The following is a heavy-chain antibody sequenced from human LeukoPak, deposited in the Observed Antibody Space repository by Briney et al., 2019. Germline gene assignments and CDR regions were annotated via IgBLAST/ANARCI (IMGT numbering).Heavy chain of an antibody. CDR2: IRSKAYGGTT. V-gene: IGHV3-49*03. D-gene: IGHD3-22*01. J-gene: IGHJ4*02. CDR3: TRQSQTYYYDSSGYSGSAYYFDY. Sequence: GGSLRLSCTASGFTFGDYAMSWFRQAPGKGLEWVGFIRSKAYGGTTEYAASVKGRFTISRDDSKSIAYLQINSLKTEHTAVYYCTRQSQTYYYDSSGYSGSAYYFDYWGQGTLVTVSS. CDR1: GFTFGDYA.